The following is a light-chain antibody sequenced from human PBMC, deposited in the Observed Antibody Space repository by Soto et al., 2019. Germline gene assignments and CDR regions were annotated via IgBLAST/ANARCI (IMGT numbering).Light chain of an antibody. J-gene: IGKJ2*01. CDR2: ATT. Sequence: DIQLTQSPSSLSSSVGDRVTITCRASQTVISYLNWYQQKPGQAPKLLIYATTHLQSGVPSRFSGIGYGTEFTLTISSLHPEDFATYFCQQNYNTPPYTFGQGTKLEIK. CDR3: QQNYNTPPYT. CDR1: QTVISY. V-gene: IGKV1-39*01.